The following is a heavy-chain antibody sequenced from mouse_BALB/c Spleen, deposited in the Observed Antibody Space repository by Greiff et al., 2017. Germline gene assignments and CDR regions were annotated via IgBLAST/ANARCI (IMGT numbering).Heavy chain of an antibody. D-gene: IGHD1-1*01. CDR3: ARNYGQPPSYYCDY. V-gene: IGHV5-9-4*01. Sequence: EVQRVESGGGLVKPGGSLKLSCAASGFTFSSYAMSWVRQSPEKRLEWVAEISSGGSYTYYPDTVTGRFTISRDNAKNTLYLEMSSLRSEDTAMYYCARNYGQPPSYYCDYWGQGTTLTVSS. CDR1: GFTFSSYA. J-gene: IGHJ2*01. CDR2: ISSGGSYT.